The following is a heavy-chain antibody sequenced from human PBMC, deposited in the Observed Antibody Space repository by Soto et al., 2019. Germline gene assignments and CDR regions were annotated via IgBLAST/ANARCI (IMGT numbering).Heavy chain of an antibody. J-gene: IGHJ4*02. CDR3: ARDRXDGYNTFDY. CDR1: GYTFTSYE. Sequence: ASVKVSCKASGYTFTSYEMYWVRQAPGQGLEWMGIISPSDGSTTYAQKFQGRVTMTRDTSTSTVYMELSSLRSEDTAVYYCARDRXDGYNTFDYWGQGTLVTVSS. CDR2: ISPSDGST. D-gene: IGHD5-12*01. V-gene: IGHV1-46*01.